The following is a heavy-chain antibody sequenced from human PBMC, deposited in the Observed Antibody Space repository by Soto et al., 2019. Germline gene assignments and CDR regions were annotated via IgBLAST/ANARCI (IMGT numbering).Heavy chain of an antibody. CDR3: AREGVAPYYYYGMDV. J-gene: IGHJ6*02. CDR2: ISSYNGDT. D-gene: IGHD5-12*01. V-gene: IGHV1-18*01. Sequence: QLQLVQSGAEVKKPGASVKVSCKASGYTFTRSGISWVRQAPGQGPEWMGWISSYNGDTNYAQTFQGRVTMTTDTSTSTAYMELRSLRSDDTAVYYCAREGVAPYYYYGMDVWGQGTPVTVSS. CDR1: GYTFTRSG.